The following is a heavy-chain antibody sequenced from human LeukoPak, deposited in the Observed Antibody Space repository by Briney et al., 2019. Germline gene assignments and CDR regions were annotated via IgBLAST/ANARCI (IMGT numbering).Heavy chain of an antibody. V-gene: IGHV4-59*11. CDR3: ARDDSGDYGWFDP. D-gene: IGHD4-17*01. CDR2: IYYSGTT. Sequence: SETLSFTCTVSGGSIFGHYWSWIRQPPEKGLEWIGYIYYSGTTNYNPSLKSRVTISVDTSKNKFSLKLNSVTAADTAVYYCARDDSGDYGWFDPWGPGTLVTVSS. J-gene: IGHJ5*02. CDR1: GGSIFGHY.